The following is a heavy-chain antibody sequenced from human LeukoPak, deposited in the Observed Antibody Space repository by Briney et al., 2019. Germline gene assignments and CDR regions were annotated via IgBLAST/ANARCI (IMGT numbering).Heavy chain of an antibody. D-gene: IGHD3-9*01. CDR3: ARVTTSYYDILTGYSSGWFDP. J-gene: IGHJ5*02. CDR1: GGSISSGGYY. Sequence: SQTLSLTCTVPGGSISSGGYYWSWLRQPPGKGLEWIGYIYHSGSTYYNPSLKSRVTISVDRSKNQFSLKLSSVTAADTAVYYCARVTTSYYDILTGYSSGWFDPWGQGTLVTVSS. V-gene: IGHV4-30-2*01. CDR2: IYHSGST.